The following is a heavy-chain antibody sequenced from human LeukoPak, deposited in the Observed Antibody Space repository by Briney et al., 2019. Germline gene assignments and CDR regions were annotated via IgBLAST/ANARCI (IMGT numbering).Heavy chain of an antibody. CDR1: GFTFSNYA. J-gene: IGHJ3*02. Sequence: PGGSLRLSCVASGFTFSNYAMRWVRQAPGMGLEWVSSIHCSDGNKCYADSVKGRCTISRDNSKNTLYLQMNSLRAEDTALYYCARDRAFPEDVFDIWGQGTKVTVSS. CDR3: ARDRAFPEDVFDI. V-gene: IGHV3-23*01. D-gene: IGHD3-3*02. CDR2: IHCSDGNK.